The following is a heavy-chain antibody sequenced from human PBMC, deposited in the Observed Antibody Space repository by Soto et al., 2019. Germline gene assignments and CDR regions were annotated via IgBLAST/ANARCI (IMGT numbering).Heavy chain of an antibody. J-gene: IGHJ5*02. CDR1: GGTFSSYA. V-gene: IGHV1-69*13. CDR2: IIPIFGTA. CDR3: ARPAEYFEYGSWFDP. Sequence: SVKVSCKASGGTFSSYAISWVRQAPGQGLEWIGGIIPIFGTANYAQKFQGRVTITADESTSTAYMELSSLRSEDTAVYYCARPAEYFEYGSWFDPWGQGTLVTVSS. D-gene: IGHD6-6*01.